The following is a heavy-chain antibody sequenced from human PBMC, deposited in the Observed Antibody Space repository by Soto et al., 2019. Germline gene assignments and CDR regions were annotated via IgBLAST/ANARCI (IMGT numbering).Heavy chain of an antibody. Sequence: QVQLQESGPGLVKPSGTLSLTCAVSGGSVSSSSCWSWVRQAPGKGLAGIGAIYHSGSFNYNPSLKSRVSMSLDKSRNQISLNMNSVTAADTAVYYCVRSVPAATWSYSGMDVWGQGTTVTVSS. V-gene: IGHV4-4*02. CDR3: VRSVPAATWSYSGMDV. CDR2: IYHSGSF. CDR1: GGSVSSSSC. J-gene: IGHJ6*02. D-gene: IGHD2-2*01.